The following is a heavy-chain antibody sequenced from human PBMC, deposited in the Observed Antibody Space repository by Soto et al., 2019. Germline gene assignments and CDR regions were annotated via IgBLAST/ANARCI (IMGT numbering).Heavy chain of an antibody. Sequence: QVQLQQWGAGLLKPSETLSLTCAVYGGSFSGYQWSWIRQTPGKGLEWSGGINDSGDINYNPSLKSRVTILVDSPKKQISLRLSSVADAATAVYYCARGLILWFGELSRRGGYYYDMDIWGKGTTVTVSS. D-gene: IGHD3-10*01. J-gene: IGHJ6*03. CDR1: GGSFSGYQ. V-gene: IGHV4-34*01. CDR3: ARGLILWFGELSRRGGYYYDMDI. CDR2: INDSGDI.